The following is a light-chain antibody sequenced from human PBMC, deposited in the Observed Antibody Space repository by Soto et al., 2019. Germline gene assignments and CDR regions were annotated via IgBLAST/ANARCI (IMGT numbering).Light chain of an antibody. CDR2: DAS. V-gene: IGKV3-15*01. J-gene: IGKJ1*01. CDR1: QSVGRK. Sequence: EIEMTQSPATLSVSPGERATLSCRSSQSVGRKLAWYQQKPGQAPRLLIYDASNWAMGVPARFSGSGSGTEFILTISSLQSEDVAVYNCQQYDIWPPWTFGQGTKVEI. CDR3: QQYDIWPPWT.